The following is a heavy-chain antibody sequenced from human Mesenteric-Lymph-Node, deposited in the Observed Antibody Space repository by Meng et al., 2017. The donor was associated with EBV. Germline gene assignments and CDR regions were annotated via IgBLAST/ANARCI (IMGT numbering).Heavy chain of an antibody. V-gene: IGHV4-34*01. CDR3: ARGYAGYYGKLFDY. J-gene: IGHJ4*02. D-gene: IGHD3-3*01. CDR1: GGAVSGYY. Sequence: CDAGWFKPPETLSLPFPGYGGAVSGYYWTWIRQHPGRRREWIVEINHSGNTNHNPSLKCRVTISADTSKDQFSLKLSSVTAADTAVYYGARGYAGYYGKLFDYWGQGTLVTVSS. CDR2: INHSGNT.